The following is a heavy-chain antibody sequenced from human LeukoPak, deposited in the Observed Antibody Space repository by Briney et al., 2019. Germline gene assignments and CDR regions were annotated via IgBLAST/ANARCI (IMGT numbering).Heavy chain of an antibody. D-gene: IGHD3-10*01. CDR1: GGSISSYY. Sequence: PSETLSLTCTVSGGSISSYYWSWIRQPPGKGLEWIGYIYYSGSTNYNPSLKSRVTISVDTSKNQFSLKLSSVTAADTAVYYCARGPDNPGEYYFDYWGQGTLVTVSS. V-gene: IGHV4-59*12. J-gene: IGHJ4*02. CDR3: ARGPDNPGEYYFDY. CDR2: IYYSGST.